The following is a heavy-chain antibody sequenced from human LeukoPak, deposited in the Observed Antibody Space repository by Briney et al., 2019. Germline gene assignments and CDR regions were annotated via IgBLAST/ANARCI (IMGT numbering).Heavy chain of an antibody. J-gene: IGHJ4*02. CDR2: TYYRSKWYN. D-gene: IGHD6-19*01. CDR1: GDSVSSNSAA. CDR3: ARGLYTTGWAFQY. V-gene: IGHV6-1*01. Sequence: SQTLSLTCAISGDSVSSNSAAWNWIRQSPSRGLEWLGRTYYRSKWYNDYAVSVKSRISITSDTSKNQSSLQLNSVTPEDAAVYYCARGLYTTGWAFQYWGQGVLVAVSS.